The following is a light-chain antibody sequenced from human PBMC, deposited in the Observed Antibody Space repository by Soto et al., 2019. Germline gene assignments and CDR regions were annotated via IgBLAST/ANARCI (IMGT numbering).Light chain of an antibody. CDR3: NAYASSNPVV. J-gene: IGLJ3*02. CDR2: EVS. Sequence: QSALTQPASVSGSPGQSITISCTGTSSDVGSYNYVSWYQQHPGKAPKLMIYEVSYRPSGVSNRFSGSKSGNTASLTISGLQAEDEADYYCNAYASSNPVVFGGGTKLTVL. CDR1: SSDVGSYNY. V-gene: IGLV2-14*01.